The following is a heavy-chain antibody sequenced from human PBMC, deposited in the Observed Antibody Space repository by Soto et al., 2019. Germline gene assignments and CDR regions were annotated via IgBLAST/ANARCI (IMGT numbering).Heavy chain of an antibody. V-gene: IGHV3-30-3*01. CDR1: GFTFSSYA. CDR3: ARVPIEPWLVGDYYYGMDV. Sequence: VGSRRLSCAASGFTFSSYAMHWVRQAPGKGLEWVAVISYDGSNKYYADSVKGRFTTSRDNSKNTLYLQMTSLRAEDTAVYYCARVPIEPWLVGDYYYGMDVWGQGTTVTVSS. CDR2: ISYDGSNK. D-gene: IGHD6-19*01. J-gene: IGHJ6*02.